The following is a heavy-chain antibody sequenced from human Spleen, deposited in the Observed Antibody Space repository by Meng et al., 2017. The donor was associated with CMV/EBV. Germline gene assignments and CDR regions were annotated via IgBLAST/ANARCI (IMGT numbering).Heavy chain of an antibody. Sequence: ASVKVSCKASGYTFTGYYIHWVRQAPGQGLEWMGIINPAGGSTSYAENFQDRVTMTRDTSASTVYMVLSSLRSEDTAVYYCARRGYYQEDNYFDPWGQGTLVTVSS. V-gene: IGHV1-46*01. CDR3: ARRGYYQEDNYFDP. D-gene: IGHD3-3*01. J-gene: IGHJ5*02. CDR2: INPAGGST. CDR1: GYTFTGYY.